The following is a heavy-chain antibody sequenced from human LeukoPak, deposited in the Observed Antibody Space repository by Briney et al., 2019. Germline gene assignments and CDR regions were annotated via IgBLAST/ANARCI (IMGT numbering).Heavy chain of an antibody. CDR3: ARRTNYDILTGYYTGGAFDI. V-gene: IGHV4-39*07. CDR2: IYYSGST. J-gene: IGHJ3*02. CDR1: GGSLSSSTYY. Sequence: PSETLSLTCSVSGGSLSSSTYYWGWIRQPPGKGLEWIGSIYYSGSTNYNPSLKSRVTISVDTSKNQFSLKLSSVTAADTAVYYCARRTNYDILTGYYTGGAFDIWGQGTMVTVSS. D-gene: IGHD3-9*01.